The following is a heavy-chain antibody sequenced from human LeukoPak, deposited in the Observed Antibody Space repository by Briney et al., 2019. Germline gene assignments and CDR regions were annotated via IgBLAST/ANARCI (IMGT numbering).Heavy chain of an antibody. V-gene: IGHV3-21*01. D-gene: IGHD3-10*01. J-gene: IGHJ6*04. CDR2: ISSSSHI. CDR3: ARDTRFGALYDSSYHGMDV. Sequence: GGSLRLSCAASGFIFSTYSMNWVRQAPGKGLEWVSYISSSSHIYYADSVKGRLTISRDNAKNSLYLQIYSLRAQDTAVYYCARDTRFGALYDSSYHGMDVWGKGTTVTVSS. CDR1: GFIFSTYS.